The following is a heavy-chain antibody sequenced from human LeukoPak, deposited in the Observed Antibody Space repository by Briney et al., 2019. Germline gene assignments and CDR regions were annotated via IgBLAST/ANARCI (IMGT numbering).Heavy chain of an antibody. V-gene: IGHV4-34*01. CDR3: ARGNWNYNWFDP. CDR1: GGSFSGYY. CDR2: IYYSGST. J-gene: IGHJ5*02. D-gene: IGHD1-7*01. Sequence: PSETLSLTCAVYGGSFSGYYWSWIRQPPGKGLEWIASIYYSGSTYYNPSLKSRVTISKDTSKNQFSLKLNSVTAADTAVYYCARGNWNYNWFDPWGQGTLVTVSS.